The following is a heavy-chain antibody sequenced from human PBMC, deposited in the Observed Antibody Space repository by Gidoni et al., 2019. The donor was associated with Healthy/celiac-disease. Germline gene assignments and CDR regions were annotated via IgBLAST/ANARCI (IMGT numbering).Heavy chain of an antibody. J-gene: IGHJ4*02. D-gene: IGHD2-15*01. CDR2: ISSSSSYI. V-gene: IGHV3-21*01. CDR3: ARGEGGGSCYMY. Sequence: EVQLVESGGGLVKPGGSLRLSCAASGFTFSSYSMNWVRQAPGKGLEWVSSISSSSSYIYYADSVKGRFTISRDNAKNSLYLQMNSLRAEDTAVYYCARGEGGGSCYMYWGQGTLVTVSS. CDR1: GFTFSSYS.